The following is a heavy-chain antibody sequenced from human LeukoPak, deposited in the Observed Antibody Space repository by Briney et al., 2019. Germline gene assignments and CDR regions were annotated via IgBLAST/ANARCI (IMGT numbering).Heavy chain of an antibody. Sequence: GASVKVSCKASGYTFNNYNIHWLRQAPGQGLEWMGIVNPGGDSTNYAQDFQGRLTLTGDTSTSTVYMEPSSLRSEDTAVYYCARVRDGYNDAYDIWGQGTMVTVTS. CDR2: VNPGGDST. J-gene: IGHJ3*02. CDR3: ARVRDGYNDAYDI. D-gene: IGHD5-24*01. V-gene: IGHV1-46*02. CDR1: GYTFNNYN.